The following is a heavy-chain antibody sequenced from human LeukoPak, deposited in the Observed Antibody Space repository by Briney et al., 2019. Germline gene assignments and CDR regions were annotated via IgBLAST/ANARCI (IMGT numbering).Heavy chain of an antibody. Sequence: PSETLSLTCTVSGGSISSGSYYWSWIRQPAGKGLEWIGRIYTSGSTNYNPSLKSRVTISVDTSKNQFSLKLSSVTAADTAVYYCARSKGDYSNYLPPRNFDYWGQGTLVTVSS. CDR2: IYTSGST. V-gene: IGHV4-61*02. J-gene: IGHJ4*02. CDR1: GGSISSGSYY. CDR3: ARSKGDYSNYLPPRNFDY. D-gene: IGHD4-11*01.